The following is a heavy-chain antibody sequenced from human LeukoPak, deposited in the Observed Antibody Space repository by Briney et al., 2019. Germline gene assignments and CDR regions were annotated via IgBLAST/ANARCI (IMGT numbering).Heavy chain of an antibody. D-gene: IGHD4-11*01. CDR3: ARVRRPRLQSMGDFDY. J-gene: IGHJ4*02. CDR2: MNPNSGST. V-gene: IGHV1-8*01. CDR1: GYTFTSYD. Sequence: ASVKVSCKASGYTFTSYDINWVRQATGQGLEWMGWMNPNSGSTGYAQKFQGRVTMTRNTSISTAYMELSSLRSEDTAVYYCARVRRPRLQSMGDFDYWGQGTLVTVSS.